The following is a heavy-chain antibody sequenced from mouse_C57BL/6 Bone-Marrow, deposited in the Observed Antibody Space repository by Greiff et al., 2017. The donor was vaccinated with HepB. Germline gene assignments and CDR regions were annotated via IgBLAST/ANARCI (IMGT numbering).Heavy chain of an antibody. V-gene: IGHV1-82*01. CDR2: IYPGDGDT. CDR1: GYAFSSSW. D-gene: IGHD1-1*01. CDR3: ARNYYGSWFAY. J-gene: IGHJ3*01. Sequence: QVQLQQSGAELARPGASVKISCKASGYAFSSSWMNWVKQRPGKGLEWIGRIYPGDGDTNYNGKFKGKATLTADKSSSTAYMQLSSLTSEDSAVYFCARNYYGSWFAYWGQGTLVTVSA.